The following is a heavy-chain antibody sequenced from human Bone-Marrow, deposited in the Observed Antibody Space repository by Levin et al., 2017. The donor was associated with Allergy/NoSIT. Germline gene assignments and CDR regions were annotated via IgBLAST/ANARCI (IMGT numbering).Heavy chain of an antibody. V-gene: IGHV3-53*01. CDR1: GFIVTTNY. Sequence: GGSLRLSCAASGFIVTTNYMTWVRQAPGKGLEWVSVIYGDGITYYADSVRGRFTVSRDNSKNTVYLQMNSQRGEDTAVYYCARDGYSSRWSVTWGQGTLVTVSS. CDR2: IYGDGIT. J-gene: IGHJ5*02. D-gene: IGHD6-13*01. CDR3: ARDGYSSRWSVT.